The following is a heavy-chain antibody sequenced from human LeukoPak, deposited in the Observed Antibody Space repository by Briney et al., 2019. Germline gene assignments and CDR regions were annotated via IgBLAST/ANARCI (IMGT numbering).Heavy chain of an antibody. Sequence: ASVKVSCKASGYTFTSYDINWVRQATGQGLEWMGWMNPNSGNTGYAQKFQGRVTITRNTSISTAYMELRSLRSDDTAVYYCARDDPQKGRAFDIWGQGTMVTVSS. J-gene: IGHJ3*02. V-gene: IGHV1-8*03. CDR2: MNPNSGNT. CDR3: ARDDPQKGRAFDI. CDR1: GYTFTSYD. D-gene: IGHD1-1*01.